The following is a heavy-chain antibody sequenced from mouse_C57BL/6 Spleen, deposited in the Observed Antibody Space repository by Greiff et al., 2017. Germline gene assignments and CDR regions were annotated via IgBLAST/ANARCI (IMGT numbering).Heavy chain of an antibody. CDR2: NNPNNGGT. CDR1: GYTFTDYN. CDR3: ASSGTGFAY. Sequence: VQLQQSGPELVKPGASVKIPCKASGYTFTDYNMDWVKQSHGKSLEWIGDNNPNNGGTIYNQKFKGKATLTVDKSSSTAYMELRSLTSEDTAVYYCASSGTGFAYWGQGTLVTVSA. J-gene: IGHJ3*01. D-gene: IGHD3-3*01. V-gene: IGHV1-18*01.